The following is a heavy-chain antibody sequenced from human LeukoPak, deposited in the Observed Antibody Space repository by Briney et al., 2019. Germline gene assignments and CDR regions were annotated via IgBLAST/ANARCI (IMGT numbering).Heavy chain of an antibody. D-gene: IGHD6-19*01. J-gene: IGHJ4*02. CDR1: GFTVSSNY. CDR2: ISGSGGNT. CDR3: ARDPYSSGWGPDY. Sequence: GGSLRLSCAASGFTVSSNYMSWVRQAPGKGLEWVSGISGSGGNTYYADSVKGRFTISRDNAKNSLYLQMNSLRAEDTAVYYCARDPYSSGWGPDYWGQGTLVTVSS. V-gene: IGHV3-11*01.